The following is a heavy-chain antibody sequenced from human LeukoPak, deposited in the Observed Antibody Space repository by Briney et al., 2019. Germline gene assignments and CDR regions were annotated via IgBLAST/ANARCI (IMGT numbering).Heavy chain of an antibody. V-gene: IGHV4-34*01. D-gene: IGHD3-10*01. CDR1: GGSFSGYY. CDR3: ASLGYGSGSYIDY. CDR2: INHSGST. Sequence: SETLSLTCAVYGGSFSGYYWSWIRQPPGKGLEWIGEINHSGSTNYNPSLKSRVTISVDTSKNQFSLKLSSVTAADTAVYYCASLGYGSGSYIDYWGQGTLVTVSS. J-gene: IGHJ4*02.